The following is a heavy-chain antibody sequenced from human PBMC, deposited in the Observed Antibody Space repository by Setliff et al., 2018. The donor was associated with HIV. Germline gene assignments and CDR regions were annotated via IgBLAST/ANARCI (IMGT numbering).Heavy chain of an antibody. D-gene: IGHD3-10*01. CDR1: GGSVGSGSYY. CDR3: ARVTIPWGFNYYYMDV. V-gene: IGHV4-61*01. CDR2: IYYTGST. J-gene: IGHJ6*03. Sequence: PSETLSLTCTVSGGSVGSGSYYWSWVRQPPGKGLEWIGYIYYTGSTNYNPSLKSRLTISVDTSKNQFSLKLRSVTAADTAVYYCARVTIPWGFNYYYMDVWGKGTTVTVSS.